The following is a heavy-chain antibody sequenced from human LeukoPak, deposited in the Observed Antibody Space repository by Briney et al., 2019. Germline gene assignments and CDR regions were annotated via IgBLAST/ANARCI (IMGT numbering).Heavy chain of an antibody. CDR2: IIPILGIA. V-gene: IGHV1-69*04. CDR3: ARSSSGPYYYYGMDV. Sequence: GASVKVSCKASGGTFSSYAISWVRQAPGQGLEWMGRIIPILGIANYAQKFQGRVTITADKSTSTAYMELSSLRSEDTAVYYCARSSSGPYYYYGMDVWGQGTTVTVSS. D-gene: IGHD6-19*01. J-gene: IGHJ6*02. CDR1: GGTFSSYA.